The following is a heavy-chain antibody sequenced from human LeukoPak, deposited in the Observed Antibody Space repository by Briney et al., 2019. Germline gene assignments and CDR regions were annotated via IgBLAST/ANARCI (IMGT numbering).Heavy chain of an antibody. CDR3: AGMTYNSSPFDP. V-gene: IGHV1-3*01. Sequence: ASVKVSCKASGYTFTPDGIHWVRQAPGQRPEWMGWINSGNGNTKYSQKFQGRVTITRDTSASTAYMELSSLTSEDTAVYFCAGMTYNSSPFDPWGQGTLVTVSS. CDR2: INSGNGNT. J-gene: IGHJ5*02. CDR1: GYTFTPDG. D-gene: IGHD3-22*01.